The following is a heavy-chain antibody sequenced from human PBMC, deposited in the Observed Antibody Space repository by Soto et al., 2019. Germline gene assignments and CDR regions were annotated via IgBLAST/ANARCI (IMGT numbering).Heavy chain of an antibody. CDR3: ARDRGVKHGYNSWEPLWGDY. J-gene: IGHJ4*02. V-gene: IGHV1-18*01. CDR2: ISAYNGNT. D-gene: IGHD5-12*01. CDR1: GYTYTNYG. Sequence: QAQLDQSGAEVRSPGASVKVSCKASGYTYTNYGFSWVRQAPGQGLEWMGWISAYNGNTNYAQKFQGRVTMTTDTSTSTASMELRSLRSDDTAVYFCARDRGVKHGYNSWEPLWGDYWGQGALVTVSS.